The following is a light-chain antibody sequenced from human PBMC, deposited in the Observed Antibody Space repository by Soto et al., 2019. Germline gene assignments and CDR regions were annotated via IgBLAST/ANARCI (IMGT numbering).Light chain of an antibody. CDR1: SSDVGGYNY. CDR3: SSYTTIKTVV. J-gene: IGLJ2*01. Sequence: QSVLTQPPSASGSPGQSVTISCTGTSSDVGGYNYVSWYQQHPGKAPKLMIYEVSKRPSGVPDRFSGSKSGNTASLTVSGLQAEDEADYHCSSYTTIKTVVFGGVTKLTVL. CDR2: EVS. V-gene: IGLV2-8*01.